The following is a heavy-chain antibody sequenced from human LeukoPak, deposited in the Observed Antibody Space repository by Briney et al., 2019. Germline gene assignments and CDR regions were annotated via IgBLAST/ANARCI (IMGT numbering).Heavy chain of an antibody. CDR1: GFPFSTYW. V-gene: IGHV3-23*01. CDR3: AKDRRTTVTNDAFDI. J-gene: IGHJ3*02. CDR2: ISGSGGTT. Sequence: GESLRLSCAASGFPFSTYWMSWVRQAPGKGLEWVSAISGSGGTTYYADSVKGRFTVSRDNSKNTLYLQMNSLRVEDTAVYFCAKDRRTTVTNDAFDIWGQGTMVTVSS. D-gene: IGHD4-17*01.